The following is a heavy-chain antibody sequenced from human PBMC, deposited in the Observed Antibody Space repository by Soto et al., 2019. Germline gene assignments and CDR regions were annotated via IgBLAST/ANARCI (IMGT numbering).Heavy chain of an antibody. Sequence: ASVKVSCKASGGTFSSYAISWVRQAPGQGLEWMGGIIPIFGTANYAQKFQGRVTITADDSTSTAYMELSSLRSEDTAVYYCARGRTYYYDSSGYYALNYYYYYGMDVWGQGTPVTVSS. J-gene: IGHJ6*02. D-gene: IGHD3-22*01. CDR3: ARGRTYYYDSSGYYALNYYYYYGMDV. V-gene: IGHV1-69*13. CDR2: IIPIFGTA. CDR1: GGTFSSYA.